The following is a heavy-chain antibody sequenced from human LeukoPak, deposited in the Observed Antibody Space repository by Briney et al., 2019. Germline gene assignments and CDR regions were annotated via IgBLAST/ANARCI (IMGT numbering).Heavy chain of an antibody. CDR2: IYPGDSDI. D-gene: IGHD2-15*01. CDR1: GYRFSNYW. CDR3: ARQEYCSGGCCYTWFDP. J-gene: IGHJ5*02. V-gene: IGHV5-51*01. Sequence: GESLKISCKGSGYRFSNYWIGWVRHMPGKGLEWMGMIYPGDSDIRYSPSFQGQVTISADKSISTAYLQWSSLKASDTAMYYCARQEYCSGGCCYTWFDPWGQGTLVTVSS.